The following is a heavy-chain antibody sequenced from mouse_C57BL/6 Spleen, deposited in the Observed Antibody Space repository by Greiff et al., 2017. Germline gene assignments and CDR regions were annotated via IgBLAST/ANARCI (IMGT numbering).Heavy chain of an antibody. CDR2: ILPGSGST. D-gene: IGHD2-4*01. J-gene: IGHJ2*01. Sequence: VQLQQSGAELMKPGASVKLSCKATGYTFTGYWIEWVKQRPGHGLEWIGEILPGSGSTNYNEKFKGKATFTADTSSNTAYMQRSSLTTEDSAIYYCARRGGDYDRRYYFDYWGQGTTLTVSS. CDR3: ARRGGDYDRRYYFDY. V-gene: IGHV1-9*01. CDR1: GYTFTGYW.